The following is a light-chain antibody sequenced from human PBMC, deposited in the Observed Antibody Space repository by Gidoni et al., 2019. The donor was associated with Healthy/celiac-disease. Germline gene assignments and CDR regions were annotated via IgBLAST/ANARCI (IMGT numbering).Light chain of an antibody. V-gene: IGKV3-11*01. CDR3: QQRSNWPIT. J-gene: IGKJ5*01. CDR1: QSVSSN. CDR2: DAS. Sequence: EIVLTQSPATLSLSPGERATLSCRASQSVSSNLAWYQQKPGQAPRLLIYDASNRATGIPARFSGSGSGTDFTLTISSLEPEDFAVYYGQQRSNWPITFGQXTRLEIK.